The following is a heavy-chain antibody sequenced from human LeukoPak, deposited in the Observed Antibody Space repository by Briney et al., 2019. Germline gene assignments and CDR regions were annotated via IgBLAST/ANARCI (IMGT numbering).Heavy chain of an antibody. CDR3: AGSYVSRSFDY. J-gene: IGHJ4*02. CDR1: GFTVSSNY. V-gene: IGHV3-66*01. CDR2: IYGGGST. Sequence: PGGSLRLSCAASGFTVSSNYMSWVRQAPGKGLEWVSVIYGGGSTYYADSVKGRFTISRDNSKNTLYLQMNSLRAEDTAVFYCAGSYVSRSFDYWGQGTLVTVSS. D-gene: IGHD3-16*01.